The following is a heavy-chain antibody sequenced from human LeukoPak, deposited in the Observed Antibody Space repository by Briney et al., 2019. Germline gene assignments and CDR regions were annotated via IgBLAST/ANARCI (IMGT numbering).Heavy chain of an antibody. J-gene: IGHJ5*02. CDR3: ARRGGRGSSYWFDP. CDR2: VYDSGST. D-gene: IGHD3-10*01. V-gene: IGHV4-59*08. CDR1: GGSISSSYY. Sequence: SETLSLTCAVSGGSISSSYYWTWIRQPPGKGLEWIGYVYDSGSTNYNPSLQSRVTISVDTSKSQFSLKLTSVTAADTAVYYCARRGGRGSSYWFDPWGQGTLVTVSS.